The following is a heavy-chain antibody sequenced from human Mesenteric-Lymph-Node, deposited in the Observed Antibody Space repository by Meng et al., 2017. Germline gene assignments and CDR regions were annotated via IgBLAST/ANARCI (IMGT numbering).Heavy chain of an antibody. CDR1: GLTFTCFS. CDR3: ARSGNLDY. CDR2: INAGNGNT. D-gene: IGHD1-26*01. V-gene: IGHV1-3*01. Sequence: VQLLQIGGEVKRPGGFCTVACQVSGLTFTCFSKPGVGQAPGQRLEWMGWINAGNGNTKYSQKFQGRVTIARDTSASTAYMELSSLRSEDTAVYYCARSGNLDYWGQGTLVTVSS. J-gene: IGHJ4*02.